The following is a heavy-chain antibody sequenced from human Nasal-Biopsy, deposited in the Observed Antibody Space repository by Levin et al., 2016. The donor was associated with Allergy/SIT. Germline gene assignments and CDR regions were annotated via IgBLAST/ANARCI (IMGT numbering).Heavy chain of an antibody. D-gene: IGHD4/OR15-4a*01. J-gene: IGHJ4*02. CDR1: GGYITTYY. CDR3: ATTANQGHSEY. V-gene: IGHV4-59*03. Sequence: SETLSLTCSVSGGYITTYYWSWIREPPGKGLEWIGYISYSGSTNYNPSLRSRVTISLDTSKNQFSLKLSSVTAADTAVYYCATTANQGHSEYWGQGTLVTVSS. CDR2: ISYSGST.